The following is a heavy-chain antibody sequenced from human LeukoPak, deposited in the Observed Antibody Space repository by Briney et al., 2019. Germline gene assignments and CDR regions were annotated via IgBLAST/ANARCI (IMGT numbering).Heavy chain of an antibody. CDR3: ARGGEWELLGGDYFDY. CDR1: GGSISSYY. D-gene: IGHD1-26*01. J-gene: IGHJ4*02. Sequence: SETLSLTCTVSGGSISSYYWSWIRQPPGKGLEWIGYIYYSGSTNYNPSLKSRVTISVDTSKNQFSLKLSSVTAADTAVYYCARGGEWELLGGDYFDYWGQGTLVTVSS. CDR2: IYYSGST. V-gene: IGHV4-59*01.